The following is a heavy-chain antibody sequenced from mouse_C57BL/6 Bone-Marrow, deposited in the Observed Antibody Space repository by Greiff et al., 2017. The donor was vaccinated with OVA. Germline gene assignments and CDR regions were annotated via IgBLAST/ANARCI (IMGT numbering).Heavy chain of an antibody. J-gene: IGHJ2*01. CDR1: GFTFSSYG. D-gene: IGHD2-12*01. V-gene: IGHV5-6*02. Sequence: EVKLVESGGDLVKPGGSLKLSCAASGFTFSSYGMSWVRQTPDKRLEWVATISSGGSYTYYPDSVKGRFTISRDNAKNTLYLQRSSLKSEDTAMYYCARHATTDFDYWGQGTTLTVSS. CDR2: ISSGGSYT. CDR3: ARHATTDFDY.